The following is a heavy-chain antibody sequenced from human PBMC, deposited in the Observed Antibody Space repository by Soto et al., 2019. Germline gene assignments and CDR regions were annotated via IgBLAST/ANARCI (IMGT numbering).Heavy chain of an antibody. J-gene: IGHJ4*02. CDR2: IYPGDSDT. V-gene: IGHV5-51*01. D-gene: IGHD2-2*01. CDR1: GYSFTSYW. Sequence: GESLKISCTGSGYSFTSYWIGWVRQMPGKCLEWMVIIYPGDSDTRYIPSFQGQVTISADKSISTAYLQWSSLKASDTAMYYCAREMYCSSTSCPITFDYWGQGTLVTVSS. CDR3: AREMYCSSTSCPITFDY.